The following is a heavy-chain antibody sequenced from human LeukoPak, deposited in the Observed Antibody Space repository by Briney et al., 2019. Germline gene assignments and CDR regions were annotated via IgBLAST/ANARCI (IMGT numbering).Heavy chain of an antibody. Sequence: SETLSLTCAVYGGSFSGYYWSWIRQPPGKGLEWIGEVNHSGSTSYNPSLKSRVTVSVDTSKNQISLKLSSVTAADTAMYYCARGCPNALDSYYLDYWGQGNLVTVSS. D-gene: IGHD4/OR15-4a*01. V-gene: IGHV4-34*01. CDR1: GGSFSGYY. CDR2: VNHSGST. CDR3: ARGCPNALDSYYLDY. J-gene: IGHJ4*02.